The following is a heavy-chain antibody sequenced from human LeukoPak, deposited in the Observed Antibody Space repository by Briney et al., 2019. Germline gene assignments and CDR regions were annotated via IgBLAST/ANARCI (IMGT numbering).Heavy chain of an antibody. Sequence: ASVKVSCKASGYTFTGYYVHWVRQAPGQGLEWMGWINPNSGGTNYAQKFQGRVTMTRDTSISTAYMELSRLRSDDTAVYYCARDRVGAGDYFDYWGQGTLVTVSS. CDR3: ARDRVGAGDYFDY. J-gene: IGHJ4*02. D-gene: IGHD1-26*01. CDR2: INPNSGGT. CDR1: GYTFTGYY. V-gene: IGHV1-2*02.